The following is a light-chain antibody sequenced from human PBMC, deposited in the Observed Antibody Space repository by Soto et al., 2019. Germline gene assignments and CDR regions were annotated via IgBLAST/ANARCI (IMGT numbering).Light chain of an antibody. Sequence: QSVLTQPPSVSGAPGQRVTISCTGSRSNIGAGYDVHWYQQLPGTAPKLLIYGNSNRPSGVPDRFSGSKSGTSASLAITGIQAEDEADYYCQSYDRSLSGYVVFGGGTKLTVL. V-gene: IGLV1-40*01. CDR1: RSNIGAGYD. CDR3: QSYDRSLSGYVV. J-gene: IGLJ2*01. CDR2: GNS.